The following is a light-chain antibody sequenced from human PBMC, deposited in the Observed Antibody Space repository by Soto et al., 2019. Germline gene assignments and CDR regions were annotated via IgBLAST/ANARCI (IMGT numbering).Light chain of an antibody. V-gene: IGKV1-5*03. CDR2: RAS. CDR3: QQYENYSGT. CDR1: QIINTW. J-gene: IGKJ3*01. Sequence: DIQMTQSPSSLSASVGDRVTITCRASQIINTWLAWYQQKPGKAPKLLIYRASNLVNGVPSRFSGSGSGTDVTRTSSSLQPDDFSIYYGQQYENYSGTFGPGTKVDL.